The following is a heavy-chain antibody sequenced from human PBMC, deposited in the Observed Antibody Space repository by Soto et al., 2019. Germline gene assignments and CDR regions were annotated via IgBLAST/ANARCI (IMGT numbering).Heavy chain of an antibody. V-gene: IGHV5-51*01. CDR1: GYSFTSYW. CDR2: IYPGDSDT. Sequence: GESLKISCKGSGYSFTSYWIGWVRQMPGKXLEWMGIIYPGDSDTRYSPSFQGQVTISADKSISTAYLQWSSLKASDTAMYYCARAKYCSGGSCYYYYGMDVWGQGTTVTVSS. CDR3: ARAKYCSGGSCYYYYGMDV. D-gene: IGHD2-15*01. J-gene: IGHJ6*02.